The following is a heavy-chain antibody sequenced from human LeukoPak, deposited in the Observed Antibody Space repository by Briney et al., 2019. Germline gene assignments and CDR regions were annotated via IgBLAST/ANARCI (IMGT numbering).Heavy chain of an antibody. D-gene: IGHD2-2*01. CDR3: ARDPGGDQRDWYFDL. V-gene: IGHV3-74*01. CDR1: AFTFSSNW. Sequence: GGSLRLSCAASAFTFSSNWMHWVRQAPGKGLVWLSRINSDGSDIGYADSVRGRFTISRDNAKNTVYLQMNSLRAEDSAVYYCARDPGGDQRDWYFDLWGRGTLVTVSS. J-gene: IGHJ2*01. CDR2: INSDGSDI.